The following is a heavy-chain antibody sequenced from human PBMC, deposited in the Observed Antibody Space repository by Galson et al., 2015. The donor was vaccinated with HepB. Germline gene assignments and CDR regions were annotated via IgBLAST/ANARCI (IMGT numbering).Heavy chain of an antibody. Sequence: SVKVSCKASGYTFTSYDINWVRQATGQGLEWMGWMNPNSGNTGYAQKFQGRVTMTRNTSISTAYMELSSLRSEDTAVYYCARGRGRDYDILTGYYNAYYYYGMDVWGQGTTVTVSS. J-gene: IGHJ6*02. D-gene: IGHD3-9*01. CDR3: ARGRGRDYDILTGYYNAYYYYGMDV. CDR1: GYTFTSYD. V-gene: IGHV1-8*01. CDR2: MNPNSGNT.